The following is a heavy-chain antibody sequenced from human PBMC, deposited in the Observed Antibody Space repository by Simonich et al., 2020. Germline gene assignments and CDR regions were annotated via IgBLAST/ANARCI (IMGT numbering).Heavy chain of an antibody. CDR3: ARGKGWKNAFDI. CDR2: INHSGST. V-gene: IGHV4-34*01. J-gene: IGHJ3*02. Sequence: QVQLQQWGAGLLKPSETLSLTCAVYGGSFSGYYWSRIRQPPGKGLEWIGEINHSGSTNYNPSRTSRVTISVDPSKNQFALKLSSVTAADTAVYYCARGKGWKNAFDIWGQGTMVTVSS. D-gene: IGHD1-1*01. CDR1: GGSFSGYY.